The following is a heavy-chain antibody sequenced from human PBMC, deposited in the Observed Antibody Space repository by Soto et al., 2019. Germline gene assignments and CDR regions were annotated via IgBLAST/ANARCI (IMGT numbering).Heavy chain of an antibody. V-gene: IGHV1-18*01. CDR3: ARGVDGDY. D-gene: IGHD3-3*01. Sequence: QFQMVQSGAEVKKPGASVKVSCQDSGYIFTNYDITWVRQAPGQGIEWMGWISAYNGNTHCAPKVQDRVTMTTDTATSTAYMELRSLRFDDTAVYYCARGVDGDYWGQGTLVIVSA. CDR1: GYIFTNYD. J-gene: IGHJ4*02. CDR2: ISAYNGNT.